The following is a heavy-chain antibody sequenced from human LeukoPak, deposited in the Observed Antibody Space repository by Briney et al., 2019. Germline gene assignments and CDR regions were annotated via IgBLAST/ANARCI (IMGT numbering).Heavy chain of an antibody. CDR1: GYTFTGYY. CDR3: ARESAGYCSGGSCYRGGYYFDY. Sequence: SVKVSCKASGYTFTGYYMHWVRQAPGPGLEWMGRINPNSGGTNYAQKFEGRVTMTRDTSIRTAYMELKRPRSDDPAVYYCARESAGYCSGGSCYRGGYYFDYWGQGTLVTVSS. CDR2: INPNSGGT. J-gene: IGHJ4*02. D-gene: IGHD2-15*01. V-gene: IGHV1-2*06.